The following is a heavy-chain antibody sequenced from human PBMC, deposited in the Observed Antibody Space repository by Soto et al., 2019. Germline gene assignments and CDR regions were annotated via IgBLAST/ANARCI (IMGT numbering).Heavy chain of an antibody. J-gene: IGHJ6*02. CDR1: GGSINSGGYY. V-gene: IGHV4-31*03. CDR2: IYYTGST. D-gene: IGHD5-18*01. Sequence: QVQLQESGPGLVKPSQTLSLICTVSGGSINSGGYYWSWIRQLPGKGLEWIGYIYYTGSTYYNPSLTSRITISVDTSANQFSLKLSSVTAADTAIYFCARVFTTMSFYYGMAVWGQGTAVAVSS. CDR3: ARVFTTMSFYYGMAV.